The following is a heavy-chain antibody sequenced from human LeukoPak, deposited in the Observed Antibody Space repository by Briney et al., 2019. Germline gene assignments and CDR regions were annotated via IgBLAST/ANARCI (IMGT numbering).Heavy chain of an antibody. Sequence: SETLSLTCTVSGGSISSGGYYWSWIRQHPGKGLEWIGYIYYSGSTYYNPSLKSRVTISVDTSKNQFSLKLSSVTAADTAVYYLAGNVGLSGGAADAWGQGTTVTVSS. V-gene: IGHV4-31*03. J-gene: IGHJ6*02. D-gene: IGHD3-10*01. CDR3: AGNVGLSGGAADA. CDR1: GGSISSGGYY. CDR2: IYYSGST.